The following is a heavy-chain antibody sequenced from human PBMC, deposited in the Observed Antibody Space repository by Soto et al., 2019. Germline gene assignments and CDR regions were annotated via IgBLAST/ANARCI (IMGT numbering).Heavy chain of an antibody. V-gene: IGHV3-48*03. CDR3: AKSYAGGLDV. J-gene: IGHJ6*02. CDR1: GVTFSSYE. CDR2: ISSSGGTI. D-gene: IGHD2-8*01. Sequence: GGALRLSCAASGVTFSSYEMNWVRQGPGKGLEWVSYISSSGGTIYYADSVKGRFTISRDNAKNSLYLQMNSLRAEDTAVYYCAKSYAGGLDVWGQGTTVTVSS.